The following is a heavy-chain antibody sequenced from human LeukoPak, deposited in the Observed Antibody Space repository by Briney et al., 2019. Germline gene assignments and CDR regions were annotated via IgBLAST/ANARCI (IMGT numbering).Heavy chain of an antibody. D-gene: IGHD2-15*01. CDR3: ARLGYCSGGSCYYYYYMDV. V-gene: IGHV4-39*07. CDR2: VYSSGSL. J-gene: IGHJ6*03. Sequence: SETLSLTCTVSGGSISSSSYYWAWIRQPPGRQLEWIGSVYSSGSLYYNPSLKSRVTISVGTSKNQFSLKLSSVTAADTAAYYCARLGYCSGGSCYYYYYMDVWGKGTTVTVSS. CDR1: GGSISSSSYY.